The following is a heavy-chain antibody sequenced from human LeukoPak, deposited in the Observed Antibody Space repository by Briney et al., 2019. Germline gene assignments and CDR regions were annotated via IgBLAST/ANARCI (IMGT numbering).Heavy chain of an antibody. D-gene: IGHD2/OR15-2a*01. Sequence: SETLSLTCTVSGYSISSGYYWGWIRQSPGKGLEWIGSIYHSGSTYYSPSLKSRVTISVDTSKNQFSLKLSSVTAADTAVYYCAREANSAGPPFDYWGQGTLVTVSS. CDR1: GYSISSGYY. CDR2: IYHSGST. V-gene: IGHV4-38-2*02. J-gene: IGHJ4*02. CDR3: AREANSAGPPFDY.